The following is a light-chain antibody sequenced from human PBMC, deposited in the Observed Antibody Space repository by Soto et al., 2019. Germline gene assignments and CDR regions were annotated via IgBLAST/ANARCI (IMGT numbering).Light chain of an antibody. CDR3: SSYTSSSTPYVV. Sequence: QSVLTQPASVSGSPGQSITISCTGTSSDVGGYNYVSWYQQHPGKAPKLMIYDVSTRPSGVSNRFSGSKSGNTASLTISGLQAEDEADYYCSSYTSSSTPYVVFGGGTKLTVL. CDR2: DVS. V-gene: IGLV2-14*01. CDR1: SSDVGGYNY. J-gene: IGLJ2*01.